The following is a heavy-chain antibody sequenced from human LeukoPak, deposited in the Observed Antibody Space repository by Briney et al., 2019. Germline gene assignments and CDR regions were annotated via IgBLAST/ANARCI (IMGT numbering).Heavy chain of an antibody. CDR3: AELGITMIGGV. V-gene: IGHV3-48*03. CDR1: GFTFSSYE. J-gene: IGHJ6*04. CDR2: ISSSGSTI. D-gene: IGHD3-10*02. Sequence: GGSLRLSCAASGFTFSSYEMSWVRQAPGKGLEWVSFISSSGSTIYYADSVKVRFTSSRDNAKNSLYLQMNSLRAEDTAVYYCAELGITMIGGVWGKGTTVTISS.